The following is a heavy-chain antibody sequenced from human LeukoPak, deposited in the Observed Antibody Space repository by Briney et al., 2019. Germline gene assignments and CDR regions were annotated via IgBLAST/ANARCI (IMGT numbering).Heavy chain of an antibody. CDR3: ARLVGYCSGGSCHALDYYMDV. CDR1: GYTFTSYG. Sequence: ASVKVSCKASGYTFTSYGISWVRQASGQGLEWMGWISADNGNTNYAQKLQGRVTMTTDTSTSTAYMELRSLRSDDTAVYYCARLVGYCSGGSCHALDYYMDVWGKGTTVTVSS. CDR2: ISADNGNT. V-gene: IGHV1-18*01. J-gene: IGHJ6*03. D-gene: IGHD2-15*01.